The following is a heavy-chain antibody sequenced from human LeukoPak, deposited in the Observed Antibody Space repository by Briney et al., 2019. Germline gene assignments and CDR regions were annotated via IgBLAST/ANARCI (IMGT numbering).Heavy chain of an antibody. Sequence: GGSLRLSCAASGFTLSSYEMNWVRQAPGKGLEWVSYISSSGSTIYYTDSVKGRFTISRDNAKNSLYLQMNSLRAEDTAVYYCAELGITMIGGVWGKGTTVTISS. CDR1: GFTLSSYE. V-gene: IGHV3-48*03. J-gene: IGHJ6*04. CDR3: AELGITMIGGV. D-gene: IGHD3-10*02. CDR2: ISSSGSTI.